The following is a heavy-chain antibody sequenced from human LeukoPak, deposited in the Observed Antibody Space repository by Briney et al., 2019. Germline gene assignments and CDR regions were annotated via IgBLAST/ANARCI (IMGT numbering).Heavy chain of an antibody. J-gene: IGHJ6*03. CDR2: FYYSGST. CDR3: ARHSSSRTFYYYYMDV. V-gene: IGHV4-39*01. CDR1: GGPISSSSYS. Sequence: EPSETLSLTCTVSGGPISSSSYSWGRIRQPPGKGLEWLGSFYYSGSTYYNPSLKSRVTISVDTSKNQFSLKLSSVTAADTAVYYCARHSSSRTFYYYYMDVWGKGTTVTVSS.